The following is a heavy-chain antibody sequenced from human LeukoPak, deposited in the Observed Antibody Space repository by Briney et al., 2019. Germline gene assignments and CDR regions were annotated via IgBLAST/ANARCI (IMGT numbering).Heavy chain of an antibody. D-gene: IGHD3-9*01. Sequence: GGSLRLSCTASGFTFSNAWMSWVRQAPGKGQEWVGRIKSKTDGGTTDYAAPVKGRFTISRDDSKNTLYLQMNSLKTEDTAVYYCTTGTLNYDVLTGYFSYYFDYWGQGTLVTVSS. J-gene: IGHJ4*02. CDR1: GFTFSNAW. CDR2: IKSKTDGGTT. CDR3: TTGTLNYDVLTGYFSYYFDY. V-gene: IGHV3-15*01.